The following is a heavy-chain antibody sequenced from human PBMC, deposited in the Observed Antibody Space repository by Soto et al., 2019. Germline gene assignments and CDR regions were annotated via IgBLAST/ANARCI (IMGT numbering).Heavy chain of an antibody. D-gene: IGHD3-22*01. CDR3: ARDRVESGYPEYFQH. Sequence: GGSLRLSCAASEFTFSNYAMHWVRQAPGKGLQWLAVISYDGNNKYYADSVEGRFTISRDNSKNTLYLQMNSLRAEDTAVYYCARDRVESGYPEYFQHWGQGTLVTVSS. CDR2: ISYDGNNK. CDR1: EFTFSNYA. J-gene: IGHJ1*01. V-gene: IGHV3-30*03.